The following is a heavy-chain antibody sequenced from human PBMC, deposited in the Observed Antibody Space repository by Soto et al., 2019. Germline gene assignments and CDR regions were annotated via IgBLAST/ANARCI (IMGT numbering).Heavy chain of an antibody. J-gene: IGHJ6*02. D-gene: IGHD2-21*02. CDR2: IYYSGST. CDR3: AREAAYCGGDCYSPGYNYYGMDV. V-gene: IGHV4-31*03. CDR1: GGSIISVGYY. Sequence: LSLTVTVSGGSIISVGYYCSWIRQHPWKGLEWIGYIYYSGSTYYNPCLKSRVTISVDTSKNQFSLKLSSVTAADTAVYYCAREAAYCGGDCYSPGYNYYGMDVWGQGATVTVSS.